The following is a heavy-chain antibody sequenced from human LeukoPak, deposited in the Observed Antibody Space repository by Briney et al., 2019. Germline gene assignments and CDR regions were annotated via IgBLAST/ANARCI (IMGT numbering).Heavy chain of an antibody. CDR3: ATDLIHYYASGAKS. Sequence: GGSLRLSCGASGFTFSSYWMHWVRQDPGKGLEWVSSISTSGIYIYYADSVKGRFTISRDNAKNSLYLQMNSLRAEDTAVYYCATDLIHYYASGAKSWGQGTLVTVSS. J-gene: IGHJ5*02. V-gene: IGHV3-21*01. CDR2: ISTSGIYI. CDR1: GFTFSSYW. D-gene: IGHD3-10*01.